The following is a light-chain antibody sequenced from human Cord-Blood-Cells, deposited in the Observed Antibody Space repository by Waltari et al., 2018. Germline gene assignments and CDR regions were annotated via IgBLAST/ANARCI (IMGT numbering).Light chain of an antibody. J-gene: IGKJ2*01. V-gene: IGKV1-39*01. Sequence: DIQMTPPPPSVSASVADCVPFTSRASQSISSYLNWYQQKPGKAPKPLIYAASSLQSGVPSRFSGSGSGTDFTLTISSLQPEDFATYYCQQSYSTPYTFGQGTKLEIK. CDR1: QSISSY. CDR2: AAS. CDR3: QQSYSTPYT.